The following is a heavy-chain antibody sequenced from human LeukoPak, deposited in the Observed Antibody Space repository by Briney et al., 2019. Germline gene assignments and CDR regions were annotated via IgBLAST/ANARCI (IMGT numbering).Heavy chain of an antibody. V-gene: IGHV3-23*01. CDR2: ISGGGVNT. CDR3: AKSWGLYYWYMDV. D-gene: IGHD7-27*01. J-gene: IGHJ6*03. CDR1: GFSFSDFA. Sequence: PGGSLRLSCEGSGFSFSDFAMGWVRQTPGKGLEWVSTISGGGVNTYYADSVKGRFTVSRDNSKNTLYLQMNSLRAEDTAVYYCAKSWGLYYWYMDVWGKGTTATVSS.